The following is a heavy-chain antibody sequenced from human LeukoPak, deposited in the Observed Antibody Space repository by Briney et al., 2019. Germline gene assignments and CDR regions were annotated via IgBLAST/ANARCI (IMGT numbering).Heavy chain of an antibody. J-gene: IGHJ4*02. CDR2: INHSGST. Sequence: PSETLSLTCAVYGGSFSGYYWSWIRQPPGKGLEWIGEINHSGSTNYNPSLKSRVTISVDTSKNQFSLKLSSVTAADTAVYYCARPTGDTNYWGQGTLVTVSS. D-gene: IGHD7-27*01. CDR3: ARPTGDTNY. CDR1: GGSFSGYY. V-gene: IGHV4-34*01.